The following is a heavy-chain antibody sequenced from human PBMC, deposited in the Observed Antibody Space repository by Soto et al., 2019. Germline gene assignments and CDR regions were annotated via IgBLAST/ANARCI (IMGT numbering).Heavy chain of an antibody. J-gene: IGHJ5*02. D-gene: IGHD6-13*01. V-gene: IGHV3-33*01. Sequence: GGSLRLSCAASGFTFSSYGMHWVRQAPGKGLEWVAVIWYDGSNKYYADSVKGRFTISRDNSKNTLYLQMSSLRAEDTAVYYCARDSSSWYGGNWFDPWGQGTLVTVSS. CDR2: IWYDGSNK. CDR1: GFTFSSYG. CDR3: ARDSSSWYGGNWFDP.